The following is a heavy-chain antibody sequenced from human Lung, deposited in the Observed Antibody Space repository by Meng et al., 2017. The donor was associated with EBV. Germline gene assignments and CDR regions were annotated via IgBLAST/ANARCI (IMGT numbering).Heavy chain of an antibody. Sequence: VQLLQSGPGQVRPSQTLPLACFVSGGSISSVDSYLSAIRQPPGKGLEWIGYIDYSDSTYYNPSHRSRITISVDTSKNQSALRLRSVTAADTAVYYRASYGPCFGNNCPLASFDHCGQGTLVTVSS. J-gene: IGHJ4*02. V-gene: IGHV4-30-4*01. CDR1: GGSISSVDSY. CDR3: ASYGPCFGNNCPLASFDH. D-gene: IGHD1-20*01. CDR2: IDYSDST.